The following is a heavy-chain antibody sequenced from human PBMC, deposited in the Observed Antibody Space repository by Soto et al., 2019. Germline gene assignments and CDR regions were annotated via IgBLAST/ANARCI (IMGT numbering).Heavy chain of an antibody. J-gene: IGHJ4*02. Sequence: GGSLRLSCATSGFMFNSYALSWVRQAPGKGLEWVSSISSTTNYIYYGDSMKGRFTISRDNAKNSLYLEMNSLRAEDTAVYYCARESEDLTSNFDYWAQGTLVTVSS. CDR3: ARESEDLTSNFDY. CDR1: GFMFNSYA. CDR2: ISSTTNYI. V-gene: IGHV3-21*06.